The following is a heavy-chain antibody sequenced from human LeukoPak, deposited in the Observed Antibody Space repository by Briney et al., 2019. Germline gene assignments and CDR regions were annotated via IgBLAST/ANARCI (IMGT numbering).Heavy chain of an antibody. Sequence: PGGSLRLSCAASGFTFSGHWMSWVRQAPGKGLEWVANINQGGSDKYYVDSVKGRFTISRDNANNTLYLQMNSLRADDTAAYYCARDAGTCHSSGCWKPIDYWGQGALVTVSS. CDR2: INQGGSDK. V-gene: IGHV3-7*01. CDR3: ARDAGTCHSSGCWKPIDY. J-gene: IGHJ4*02. D-gene: IGHD3-22*01. CDR1: GFTFSGHW.